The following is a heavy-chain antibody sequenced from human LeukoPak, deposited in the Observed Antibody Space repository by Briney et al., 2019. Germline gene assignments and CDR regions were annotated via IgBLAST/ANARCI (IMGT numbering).Heavy chain of an antibody. J-gene: IGHJ4*02. D-gene: IGHD4-17*01. CDR1: GFTFSCYA. CDR3: AKASSVTTPGVFDY. V-gene: IGHV3-23*01. CDR2: ISASRGRT. Sequence: PGVSLRLSCAASGFTFSCYAMSWVPQAPGKGLEWVSAISASRGRTYYAVSVKGRFTISRDNSKNPLYLQMNSLRAEDTAVYYCAKASSVTTPGVFDYWGQGTLVTVSS.